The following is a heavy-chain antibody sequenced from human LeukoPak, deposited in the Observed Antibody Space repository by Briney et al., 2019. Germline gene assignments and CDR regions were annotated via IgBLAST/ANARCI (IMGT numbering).Heavy chain of an antibody. CDR3: AREAARNFDY. Sequence: PGGSLRLSCAASGFTFPDYSRNWVRQAPGKGLEWVSSISSSSSTIYYADSVKGRFTISRDNAKNSLYLQMNSLRAEDTAVYYCAREAARNFDYWGQGTLVTVSS. D-gene: IGHD6-25*01. V-gene: IGHV3-48*04. CDR2: ISSSSSTI. CDR1: GFTFPDYS. J-gene: IGHJ4*02.